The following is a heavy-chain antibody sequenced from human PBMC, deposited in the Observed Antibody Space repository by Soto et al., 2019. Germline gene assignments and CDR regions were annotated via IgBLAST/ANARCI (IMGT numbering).Heavy chain of an antibody. D-gene: IGHD6-13*01. J-gene: IGHJ4*02. Sequence: QVPLVESGGGVVQPGRSLRLSCAASGFTFSSYGMHWVRQAPGKGLEWVAVIWYDGSNKYYADSVKGRFTISRDNSKNTLYLQMNSLRAEDTAVYYCAREVAAAGNFDYWGQGTLVTVSS. CDR2: IWYDGSNK. CDR1: GFTFSSYG. CDR3: AREVAAAGNFDY. V-gene: IGHV3-33*01.